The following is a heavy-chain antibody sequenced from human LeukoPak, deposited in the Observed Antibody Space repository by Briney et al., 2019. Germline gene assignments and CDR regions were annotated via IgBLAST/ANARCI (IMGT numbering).Heavy chain of an antibody. Sequence: SETLSLTCAVYGGSFSDYYWSWIRQSPGKGLDWIGEINHSGSTNYNPSLKSRVTISVDTSKNQFSLKLNSVTAADTAVYYGASCSSTSWYAGDWFDPWGQGTLVTVSS. J-gene: IGHJ5*02. CDR3: ASCSSTSWYAGDWFDP. V-gene: IGHV4-34*01. CDR2: INHSGST. CDR1: GGSFSDYY. D-gene: IGHD2-2*01.